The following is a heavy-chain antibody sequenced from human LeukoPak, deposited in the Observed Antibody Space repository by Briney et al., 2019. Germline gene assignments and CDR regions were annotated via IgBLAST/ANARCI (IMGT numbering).Heavy chain of an antibody. CDR2: IYYSGST. D-gene: IGHD3-10*01. CDR1: GGSVSSGSYY. J-gene: IGHJ3*02. CDR3: ARDPSNSRGTMVQGVTPHDAFDI. V-gene: IGHV4-61*01. Sequence: SETLSLTCTVSGGSVSSGSYYWSWIRQPPGKGLEWIGYIYYSGSTNYNPSLKSRVTISVDTSKNQFSLKLSSVTAADTAVYYCARDPSNSRGTMVQGVTPHDAFDIRGQGTMVTVSS.